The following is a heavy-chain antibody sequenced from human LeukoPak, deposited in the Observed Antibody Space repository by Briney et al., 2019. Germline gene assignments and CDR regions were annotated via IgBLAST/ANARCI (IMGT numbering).Heavy chain of an antibody. Sequence: GGSLRLSCAASGFTFRNYWMHWVRQVPGKGLVWVSHLNGDGSSITYADSVKGRFTISRDNAKSTLYLQMNSLRAEDTAVYYCARDRGYSPDVWGQGTTATVSS. J-gene: IGHJ6*02. CDR1: GFTFRNYW. V-gene: IGHV3-74*01. CDR2: LNGDGSSI. D-gene: IGHD5-18*01. CDR3: ARDRGYSPDV.